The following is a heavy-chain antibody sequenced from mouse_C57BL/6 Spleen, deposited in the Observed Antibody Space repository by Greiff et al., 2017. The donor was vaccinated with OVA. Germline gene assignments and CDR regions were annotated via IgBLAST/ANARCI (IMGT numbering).Heavy chain of an antibody. D-gene: IGHD1-1*01. V-gene: IGHV1-72*01. Sequence: VQLQQPGAELVKPGASVKLSCKASGYTFTSYWMHWVKQRPGRGLEWIGRIDPNSGGTKYNGKFKSKATLTVDKPSSPAYMQLSSLTSEDSAVYYWARSGYYGSSPAYWGQGTTLTVSS. J-gene: IGHJ2*01. CDR1: GYTFTSYW. CDR3: ARSGYYGSSPAY. CDR2: IDPNSGGT.